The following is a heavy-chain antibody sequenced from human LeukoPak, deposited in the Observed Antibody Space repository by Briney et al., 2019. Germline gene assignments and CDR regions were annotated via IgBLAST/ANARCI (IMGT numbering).Heavy chain of an antibody. CDR2: IYYSGCT. J-gene: IGHJ6*04. CDR1: GYSISSGYY. D-gene: IGHD3-3*01. CDR3: ASLTKGDYDFWSGPHSWDV. Sequence: SETLSLTCAVSGYSISSGYYWGWIRQPPGKGLEWIGSIYYSGCTYYNPSLKSRVTISVDTSKNQFSLKLSSVTAADTAVYYCASLTKGDYDFWSGPHSWDVWGKGTTVTVSS. V-gene: IGHV4-38-2*01.